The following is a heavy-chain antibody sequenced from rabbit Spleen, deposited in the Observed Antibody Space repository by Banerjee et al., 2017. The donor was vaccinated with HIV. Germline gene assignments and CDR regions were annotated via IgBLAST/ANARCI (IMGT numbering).Heavy chain of an antibody. V-gene: IGHV1S7*01. D-gene: IGHD6-1*01. CDR3: ARDTVYAAYAGFGHATLHYFDL. J-gene: IGHJ4*01. Sequence: QLVESGGGLVKPEGSLTLSCKASGFDFSSYYMSWVRQAPGKGLEWIGYIDPIFGSTYYASWVNGRFTISSHNAQNTLYLQLNSLTAADTATYFCARDTVYAAYAGFGHATLHYFDLWGPGTLVTVS. CDR1: GFDFSSYY. CDR2: IDPIFGST.